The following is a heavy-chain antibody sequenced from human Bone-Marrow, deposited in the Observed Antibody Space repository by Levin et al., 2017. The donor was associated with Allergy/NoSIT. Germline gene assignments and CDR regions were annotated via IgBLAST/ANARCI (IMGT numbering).Heavy chain of an antibody. CDR1: GFTFSSYG. V-gene: IGHV3-33*01. CDR2: IWYDGSNK. D-gene: IGHD3-10*01. Sequence: GESLKISCAASGFTFSSYGMHWVRQAPGKGLEWVAVIWYDGSNKYYADSVKGRFTISRDNSKNTLYLQMNSLRAEDTAVYYCARKGWSGLTYAFDIWGQGTMVTVSS. J-gene: IGHJ3*02. CDR3: ARKGWSGLTYAFDI.